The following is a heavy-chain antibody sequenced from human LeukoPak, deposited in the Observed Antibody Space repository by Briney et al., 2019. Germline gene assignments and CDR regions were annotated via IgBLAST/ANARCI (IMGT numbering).Heavy chain of an antibody. V-gene: IGHV3-21*01. CDR3: VRRAVSGEEALDFDY. CDR2: ISSRSSYI. Sequence: GGSLRLSCAASGFTFSAHSMNWVRQAPGKGLGWVASISSRSSYIYYGGSVKGRFTVSRDNARNSVYLQMNSLRVEDTAVYYCVRRAVSGEEALDFDYWGQGTLVTVSS. J-gene: IGHJ4*02. D-gene: IGHD6-19*01. CDR1: GFTFSAHS.